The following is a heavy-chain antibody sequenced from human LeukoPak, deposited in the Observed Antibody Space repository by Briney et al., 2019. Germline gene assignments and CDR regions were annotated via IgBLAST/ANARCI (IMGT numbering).Heavy chain of an antibody. J-gene: IGHJ5*02. D-gene: IGHD4-23*01. Sequence: GASVKVSCKASGYTFTGYYMHWVRQAPGQGLEWMGWINPNSGGTNYAQKFQGRVTMTRDTSISTAYMELSRLRSDDTAVYYCARELDYGGNSVWFDPWGQGTLVTVSS. CDR2: INPNSGGT. V-gene: IGHV1-2*02. CDR1: GYTFTGYY. CDR3: ARELDYGGNSVWFDP.